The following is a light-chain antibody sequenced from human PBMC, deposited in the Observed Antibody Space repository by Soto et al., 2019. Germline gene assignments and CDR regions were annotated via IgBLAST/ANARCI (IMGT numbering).Light chain of an antibody. Sequence: QSVLTQPPSASETPGQRVTISCSGSSSNIGINTVNWYQQLPGTAPKLLIYINDQRPSGVPDRFSGSKSGTSASLAISGLQSEDEAEYYCAAWDDSLNGVVFGGGTKLTVL. CDR1: SSNIGINT. J-gene: IGLJ2*01. CDR2: IND. CDR3: AAWDDSLNGVV. V-gene: IGLV1-44*01.